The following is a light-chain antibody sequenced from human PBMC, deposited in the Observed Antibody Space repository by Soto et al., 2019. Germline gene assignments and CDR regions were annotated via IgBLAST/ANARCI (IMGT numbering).Light chain of an antibody. CDR1: SSNIGAGYV. CDR3: QSYDSSLSGVI. Sequence: QSVLTQPPSVSGAPGQRVTISCTGSSSNIGAGYVVHWYQQLPGTAPKLLIYGNNNRPSGVPDRFSGSKSGTSPSLAITGLQAEDEADYYCQSYDSSLSGVIFGGGTKLTVL. J-gene: IGLJ2*01. CDR2: GNN. V-gene: IGLV1-40*01.